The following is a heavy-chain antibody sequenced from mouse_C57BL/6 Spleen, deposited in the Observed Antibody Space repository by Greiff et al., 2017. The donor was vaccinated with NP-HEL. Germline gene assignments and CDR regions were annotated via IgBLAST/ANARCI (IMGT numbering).Heavy chain of an antibody. Sequence: EVQVVESGPVLVKPGASVKMSCKASGYTFTDYYMNWVKQSHGKSLEWIGVINPYNGGTSYNQKFKGKATLTVDKSSSTAYMELNSLTSEDSAVYYCAKGGDDYAYDYWGQGTTLTVSS. CDR3: AKGGDDYAYDY. J-gene: IGHJ2*01. V-gene: IGHV1-19*01. D-gene: IGHD2-4*01. CDR1: GYTFTDYY. CDR2: INPYNGGT.